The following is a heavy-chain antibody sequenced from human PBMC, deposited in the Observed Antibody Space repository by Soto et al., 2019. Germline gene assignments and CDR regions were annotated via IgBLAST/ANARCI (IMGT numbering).Heavy chain of an antibody. CDR2: VGSSGTTT. Sequence: PGGSLRLCCSASGFTFSSYAMHWVRQAPGKGLEWVSRVGSSGTTTYYADSVKGRFTISRDNSKNTLYLQMNSLRAEDTAVYYCAKDRTLWFGESFDYWGQGTLVTVSS. CDR3: AKDRTLWFGESFDY. V-gene: IGHV3-NL1*01. D-gene: IGHD3-10*01. CDR1: GFTFSSYA. J-gene: IGHJ4*02.